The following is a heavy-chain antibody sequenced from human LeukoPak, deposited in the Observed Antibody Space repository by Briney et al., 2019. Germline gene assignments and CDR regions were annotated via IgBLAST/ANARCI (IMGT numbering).Heavy chain of an antibody. CDR1: GFTFSNYA. CDR2: ISGSGFST. V-gene: IGHV3-23*01. Sequence: GGSLRLSCAASGFTFSNYAMTSVRQAPGKGLERVPTISGSGFSTYYADSLKGRFTLSRDSSKYTLYLQMNSLRAEDTALYYCAKGLWDANPGIEVGGQGTLVTVSS. D-gene: IGHD1-26*01. J-gene: IGHJ4*02. CDR3: AKGLWDANPGIEV.